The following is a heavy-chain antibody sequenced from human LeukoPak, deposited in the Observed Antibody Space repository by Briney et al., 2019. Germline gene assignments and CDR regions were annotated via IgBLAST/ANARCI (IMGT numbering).Heavy chain of an antibody. CDR3: ARTYDFGRGPPGDAFDN. D-gene: IGHD3-3*01. J-gene: IGHJ3*02. V-gene: IGHV3-43*01. Sequence: GGSLRLSCAASGFTFDDYTMHWVRQAPGKGLEWVSLISWDGGSTYYADSVKGRFTISRDNAQESVFLQMNSLRADDTAVYYCARTYDFGRGPPGDAFDNWGPGTLVTVSS. CDR2: ISWDGGST. CDR1: GFTFDDYT.